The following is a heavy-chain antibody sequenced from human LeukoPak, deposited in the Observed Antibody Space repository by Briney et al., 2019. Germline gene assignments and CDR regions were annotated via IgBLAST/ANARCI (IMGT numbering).Heavy chain of an antibody. CDR1: GFTFRNYG. CDR3: AKGLWGATARVDDY. CDR2: IWFDGSKK. D-gene: IGHD1-26*01. Sequence: GRSLRLSCAASGFTFRNYGMHWVRQAPGKGLEWVAVIWFDGSKKYYADSVKGRFTISRDNSKNTLYLEMNSLRAEDTAVHYCAKGLWGATARVDDYWGQGTLVTVSS. J-gene: IGHJ4*02. V-gene: IGHV3-33*06.